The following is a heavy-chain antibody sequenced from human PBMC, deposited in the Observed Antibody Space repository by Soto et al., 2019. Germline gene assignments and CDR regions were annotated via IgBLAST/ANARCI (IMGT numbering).Heavy chain of an antibody. CDR3: ARELDY. CDR1: GGSISSYY. CDR2: IYYSGST. V-gene: IGHV4-59*01. Sequence: QVQLQESGPGLVKPSETLSLTCTVPGGSISSYYWSWIRQPPGKGLEWIGYIYYSGSTNYNPSLKSRVTITVDTSKNQFSLKLSSVTAADTAVYYCARELDYWGQGTLVTVSS. J-gene: IGHJ4*02.